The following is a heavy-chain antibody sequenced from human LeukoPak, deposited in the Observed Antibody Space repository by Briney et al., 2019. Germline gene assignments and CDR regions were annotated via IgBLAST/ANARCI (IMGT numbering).Heavy chain of an antibody. CDR3: AKVRGGVTPTFYFDY. CDR1: GFTFTSYA. D-gene: IGHD2-21*02. V-gene: IGHV3-23*01. Sequence: PGGSLRLSCASSGFTFTSYAMRWVRQAPGKGLEWVSSITTSGGTYYADSVKGRFTISRDNSKSTLYLQMSSLRAEDTAVYYCAKVRGGVTPTFYFDYWGQGALVTVSS. CDR2: ITTSGGT. J-gene: IGHJ4*02.